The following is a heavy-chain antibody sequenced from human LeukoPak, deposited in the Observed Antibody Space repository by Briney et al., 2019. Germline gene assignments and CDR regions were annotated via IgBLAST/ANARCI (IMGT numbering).Heavy chain of an antibody. CDR1: GFTFSRSA. D-gene: IGHD1-1*01. CDR2: ISYDGTNK. J-gene: IGHJ4*02. V-gene: IGHV3-30*04. CDR3: AKDWNWNLDY. Sequence: GGSLRLSCAASGFTFSRSAMHWVRQVPGKGLEWVAVISYDGTNKNYAASVKGRFTISRDNSKNTLYLQMNSLRAEDTAVYYCAKDWNWNLDYWGQGTLVTVSS.